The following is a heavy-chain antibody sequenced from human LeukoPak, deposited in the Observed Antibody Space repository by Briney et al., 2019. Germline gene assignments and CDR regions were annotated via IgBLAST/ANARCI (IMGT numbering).Heavy chain of an antibody. CDR3: ARGQLFPFDP. D-gene: IGHD5-24*01. J-gene: IGHJ5*02. Sequence: SETLSLTCTVSGGSISSYYWGWIRQPPGKTLEWIGYIYYSGISNYNPSLKSRVTMSVDTSKKQFSLKLSSVTAADTAVYYCARGQLFPFDPWGQGTLVTVSS. CDR1: GGSISSYY. CDR2: IYYSGIS. V-gene: IGHV4-59*01.